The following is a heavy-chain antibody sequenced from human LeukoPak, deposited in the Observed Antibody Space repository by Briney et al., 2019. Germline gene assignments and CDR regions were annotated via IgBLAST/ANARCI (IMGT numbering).Heavy chain of an antibody. CDR3: ARGRRDYVWGSYRHEYFQH. V-gene: IGHV4-34*01. D-gene: IGHD3-16*02. CDR2: INHSGST. CDR1: GGSFSGYY. J-gene: IGHJ1*01. Sequence: ASETLSLTCAVYGGSFSGYYWSWIRQPPGKGLEWIGEINHSGSTNYNPSLKSRVTISVDTSKNQFSLKLSSVTAADTAVYYCARGRRDYVWGSYRHEYFQHWGQGTLVTVSS.